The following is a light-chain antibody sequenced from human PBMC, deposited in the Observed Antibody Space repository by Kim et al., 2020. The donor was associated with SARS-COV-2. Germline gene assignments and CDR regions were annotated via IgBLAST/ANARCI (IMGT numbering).Light chain of an antibody. CDR3: QQYGRSPLT. CDR1: QTLGNSY. V-gene: IGKV3-20*01. CDR2: GAS. J-gene: IGKJ4*01. Sequence: EIVLTQSPDTLSLSPGERATLSCRASQTLGNSYLAWYQQKSGQAPTLLIYGASSRATGIPDRFSGSGSGTDFTLTITRLEPEDFAVYYCQQYGRSPLTFGGGTKVDIK.